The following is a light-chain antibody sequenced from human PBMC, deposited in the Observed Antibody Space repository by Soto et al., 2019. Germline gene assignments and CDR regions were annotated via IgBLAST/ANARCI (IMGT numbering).Light chain of an antibody. CDR2: EVS. CDR3: CSYAGSSTPLI. V-gene: IGLV2-23*02. CDR1: SSDVGSYNL. Sequence: QSVLTQPASVSGSPGQSITISRPGTSSDVGSYNLVSWYQQHPGKAPKLMIYEVSKRPSGVSNRFSGSKSGNTASLTISGLQAEDEADYYCCSYAGSSTPLIFGTGTKVTDL. J-gene: IGLJ1*01.